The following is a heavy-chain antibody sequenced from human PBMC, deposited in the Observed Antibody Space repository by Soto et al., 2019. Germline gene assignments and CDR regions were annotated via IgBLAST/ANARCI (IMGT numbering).Heavy chain of an antibody. D-gene: IGHD6-19*01. J-gene: IGHJ4*02. CDR2: ISYDGSNK. Sequence: QVQLVESGGGVVQPGRSLRLSCAASGFTFSSYGMHWVRQAPGKGLEWVAVISYDGSNKYYADSVKGRFTISRDNSKNTLYHQMNSLRAEDTAVYYCAKDRDSRGWYVFDYWGQGTLVTVSS. CDR1: GFTFSSYG. V-gene: IGHV3-30*18. CDR3: AKDRDSRGWYVFDY.